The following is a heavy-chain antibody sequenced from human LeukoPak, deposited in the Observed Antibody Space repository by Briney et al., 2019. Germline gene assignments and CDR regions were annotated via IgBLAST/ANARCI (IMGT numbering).Heavy chain of an antibody. J-gene: IGHJ4*02. V-gene: IGHV3-23*01. CDR3: ARDGTGDYPLDY. D-gene: IGHD4-17*01. CDR1: GFTFSVYP. CDR2: LTGSGRTT. Sequence: GGSLRLSCVTSGFTFSVYPMTWVRQVRGKGLEWVSSLTGSGRTTQYADFVKGRFSISRDNSKNTVYLHLNSLRVEDTAVYYCARDGTGDYPLDYWGQGTLVTVSS.